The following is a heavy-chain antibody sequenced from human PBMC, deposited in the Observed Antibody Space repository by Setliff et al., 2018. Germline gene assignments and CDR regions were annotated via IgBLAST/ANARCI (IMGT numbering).Heavy chain of an antibody. CDR3: ARENLLTGPNTFDL. CDR2: IIPIFHSP. V-gene: IGHV1-69*13. D-gene: IGHD3-9*01. Sequence: SVKVSCKASGGTFNNYALSWVRQAPGQGLEWMGGIIPIFHSPNYAQSFQGRVAISADESASSVFLELSSLRSEDTAVYYCARENLLTGPNTFDLWGPGTMVTVSS. J-gene: IGHJ3*01. CDR1: GGTFNNYA.